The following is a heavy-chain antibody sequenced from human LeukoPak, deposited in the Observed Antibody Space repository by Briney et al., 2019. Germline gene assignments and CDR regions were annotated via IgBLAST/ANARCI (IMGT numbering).Heavy chain of an antibody. Sequence: PGGXLRLSCAASGFTFSSYDMSWVRQAPGKGVEWVSAISGGGGRTSYADSVKGRFTISRDNFKNTMYLQMNSLRAEDTAVYYCAKSDYYDSSGQSNIYFEYWGQGTLVTVSS. J-gene: IGHJ4*02. V-gene: IGHV3-23*01. CDR2: ISGGGGRT. CDR3: AKSDYYDSSGQSNIYFEY. CDR1: GFTFSSYD. D-gene: IGHD3-22*01.